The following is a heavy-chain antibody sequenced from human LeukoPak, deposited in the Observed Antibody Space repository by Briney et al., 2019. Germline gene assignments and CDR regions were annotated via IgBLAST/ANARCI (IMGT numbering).Heavy chain of an antibody. CDR2: MNPNSGNT. CDR1: GYTFTSYD. V-gene: IGHV1-8*01. Sequence: GASVKVSCKASGYTFTSYDINWVRQATGQGLEWMGWMNPNSGNTGYAQKFQGRVTMTRNTSISTAYMELSSLRSEDTAVYYCARESVVVEAGYYMDVWGKGTTVTVSS. CDR3: ARESVVVEAGYYMDV. D-gene: IGHD2-15*01. J-gene: IGHJ6*03.